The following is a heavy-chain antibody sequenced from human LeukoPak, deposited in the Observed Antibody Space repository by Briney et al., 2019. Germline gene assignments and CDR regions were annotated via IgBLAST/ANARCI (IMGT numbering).Heavy chain of an antibody. CDR3: AKTPYSGTYVYFYDS. V-gene: IGHV4-38-2*02. D-gene: IGHD1-26*01. J-gene: IGHJ4*02. Sequence: KPSETLSLTCTVSGYSISSGYYWGWIRQPPGKGLEWIGSIYHSGSTYYNPSLKSRVTMSVDTSQNQLSLRLTSVTAADTAVYYCAKTPYSGTYVYFYDSWGQGTLVTVSS. CDR2: IYHSGST. CDR1: GYSISSGYY.